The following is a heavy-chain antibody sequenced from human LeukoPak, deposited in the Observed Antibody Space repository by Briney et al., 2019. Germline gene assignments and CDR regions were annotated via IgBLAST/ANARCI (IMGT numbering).Heavy chain of an antibody. CDR2: ISYDGSNK. CDR1: GFTFSSYA. Sequence: GGSLRLSCAASGFTFSSYAMHWVRQAPGKGLEWVAVISYDGSNKYYADSVKGRFTISRDNSKNTLYLQMNSLRAEDTAVYYCAKDQSYSSSWHYFDYWGQGTLVTVSS. CDR3: AKDQSYSSSWHYFDY. V-gene: IGHV3-30*04. J-gene: IGHJ4*02. D-gene: IGHD6-13*01.